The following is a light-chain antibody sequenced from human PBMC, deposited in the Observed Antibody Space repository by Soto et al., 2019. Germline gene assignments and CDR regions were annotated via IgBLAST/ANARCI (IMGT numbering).Light chain of an antibody. CDR1: QSLFNPDGYTY. Sequence: DIAMTQSPLSLSVTPGQPAAISCRSSQSLFNPDGYTYLHWYLQKPGQPPQLLITGVSTRGSGVADRFIGSGSGTDFTLMISRVEAEDVGVYYCMQNSRIPFSFGRGTKVEIK. CDR2: GVS. J-gene: IGKJ2*01. CDR3: MQNSRIPFS. V-gene: IGKV2D-29*01.